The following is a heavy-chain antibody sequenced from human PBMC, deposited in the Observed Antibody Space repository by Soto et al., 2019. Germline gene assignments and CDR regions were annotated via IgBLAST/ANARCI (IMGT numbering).Heavy chain of an antibody. CDR3: ASSTYYDSSGYANFDY. J-gene: IGHJ4*02. D-gene: IGHD3-22*01. CDR1: GGSISSYY. CDR2: IYYSGST. Sequence: SETLSLTCTVSGGSISSYYWGWIRQPPGKGLEWIGYIYYSGSTNYNPSLKSRVTISVDTSKNQFSLKLSSVTAADTAVYYCASSTYYDSSGYANFDYWGQGTLVTVSS. V-gene: IGHV4-59*01.